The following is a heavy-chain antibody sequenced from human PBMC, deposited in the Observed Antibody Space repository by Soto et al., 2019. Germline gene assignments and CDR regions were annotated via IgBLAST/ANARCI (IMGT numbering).Heavy chain of an antibody. CDR2: ISASGSST. D-gene: IGHD2-15*01. CDR1: GFTLSSYA. CDR3: ATEPMKYCSGGTCFQAVGYYYYGMDV. Sequence: EVQLLESGGGLVQPGGSLRLSCAASGFTLSSYAMSWVRQAPGKGLEWVSAISASGSSTNYADSVKGRFTISRNNSKHTLYLQMNSLRAEDTAVYYCATEPMKYCSGGTCFQAVGYYYYGMDVWGQGTTVTISS. V-gene: IGHV3-23*01. J-gene: IGHJ6*02.